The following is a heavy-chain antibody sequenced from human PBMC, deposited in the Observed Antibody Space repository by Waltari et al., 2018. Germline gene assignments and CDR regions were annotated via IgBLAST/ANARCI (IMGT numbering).Heavy chain of an antibody. CDR3: ARPSSGSHNY. V-gene: IGHV3-66*01. CDR2: SYSGGDA. D-gene: IGHD1-26*01. CDR1: GFTGGNNY. J-gene: IGHJ4*02. Sequence: DVQLVESGGGLVQPGGSLRLSCAASGFTGGNNYMGWVRQPPGKGLEWDTPSYSGGDAFYADSVKGRFTISRDNSKNTLYLQMNSLRAEDTAVYYCARPSSGSHNYWGRGTLVTVSS.